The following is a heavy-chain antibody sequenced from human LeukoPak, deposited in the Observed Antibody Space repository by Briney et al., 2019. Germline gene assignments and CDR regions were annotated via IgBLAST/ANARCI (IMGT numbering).Heavy chain of an antibody. Sequence: GGSLRLSCAASGFAFSTYWMDWVRQAPGKGLEWVGNINQDGSVKHYVDSVRGRFTISRDNARNSVYLQMSALRVEDTAVFYCARLNLPQVSGGGRFDPWGQGTLVTVSS. J-gene: IGHJ5*02. D-gene: IGHD3-10*01. CDR3: ARLNLPQVSGGGRFDP. V-gene: IGHV3-7*01. CDR1: GFAFSTYW. CDR2: INQDGSVK.